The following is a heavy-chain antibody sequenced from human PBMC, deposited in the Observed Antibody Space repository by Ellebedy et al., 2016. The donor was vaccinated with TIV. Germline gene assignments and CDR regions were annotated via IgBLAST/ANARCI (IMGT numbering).Heavy chain of an antibody. CDR3: AREAGSYSYIDY. Sequence: SVKVSXKASRGTFSSYAISWVRQAPGQGLEWMGGIIPIFGTANYAQKFQGRVTITADKSTSIAYMELSSLRSEDTAVYYCAREAGSYSYIDYWGQGTLVTVSS. CDR2: IIPIFGTA. CDR1: RGTFSSYA. V-gene: IGHV1-69*06. J-gene: IGHJ4*02. D-gene: IGHD1-26*01.